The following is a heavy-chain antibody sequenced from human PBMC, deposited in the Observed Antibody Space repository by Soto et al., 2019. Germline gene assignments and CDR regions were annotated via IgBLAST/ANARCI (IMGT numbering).Heavy chain of an antibody. Sequence: ASVKVSCKASGYTFTSYDINWVRQATGQGLEWMGWMNPNSGNTGYAQKFQGRVTMTRNTSISTAYMELSSLRSEDTAVYYCARGYWGSTVTTGYYYYMDVWGKGTTVTVSS. CDR1: GYTFTSYD. D-gene: IGHD4-17*01. CDR3: ARGYWGSTVTTGYYYYMDV. CDR2: MNPNSGNT. V-gene: IGHV1-8*01. J-gene: IGHJ6*03.